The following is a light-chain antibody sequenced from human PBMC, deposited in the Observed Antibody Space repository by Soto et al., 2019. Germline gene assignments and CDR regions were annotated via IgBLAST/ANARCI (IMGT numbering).Light chain of an antibody. CDR2: GAS. Sequence: EIVMTQSPATLSVSPGERATLSCRASQSVRSNLAWYQLKPGQAPRLLIYGASTRATGIPARFSGSGSGTEFTLTISSLQPDDFATYYCQHYNSYSEAFGQGTKVDIK. CDR1: QSVRSN. J-gene: IGKJ1*01. CDR3: QHYNSYSEA. V-gene: IGKV3-15*01.